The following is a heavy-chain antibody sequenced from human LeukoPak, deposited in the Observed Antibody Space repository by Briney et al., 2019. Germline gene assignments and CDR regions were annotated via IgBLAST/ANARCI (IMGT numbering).Heavy chain of an antibody. J-gene: IGHJ3*02. Sequence: GSVSVSCKASGYTFTGYYIHWVRQPPGQGLEWMGIINSSGGSTSYAQQLQGRVTLTRNTSTNTVYMERSSLRSEDTAVYYCAHSRVPAAITAACDIGGEGTRVSVPS. CDR1: GYTFTGYY. V-gene: IGHV1-46*01. D-gene: IGHD2-2*01. CDR3: AHSRVPAAITAACDI. CDR2: INSSGGST.